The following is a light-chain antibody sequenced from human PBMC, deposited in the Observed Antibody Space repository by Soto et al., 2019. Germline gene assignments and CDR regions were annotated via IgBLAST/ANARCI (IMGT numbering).Light chain of an antibody. V-gene: IGKV3D-15*01. CDR1: QSVSSN. CDR3: QQCNNWPLT. Sequence: EIVMTQSPATLSVSPGERATLSCRASQSVSSNLAWYQQKPGQPPRLLIYGASTRATGIPARFSGSGSGTEFTLTISSLQSEDFAVYYCQQCNNWPLTFGGGTKVEIK. J-gene: IGKJ4*01. CDR2: GAS.